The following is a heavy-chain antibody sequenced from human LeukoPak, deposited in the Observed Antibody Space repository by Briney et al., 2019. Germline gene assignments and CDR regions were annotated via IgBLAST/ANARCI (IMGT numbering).Heavy chain of an antibody. CDR1: GYTFTSYD. D-gene: IGHD6-13*01. CDR3: ARAQSWYRYFQH. CDR2: MNPNSGNT. Sequence: ASVKVSCKASGYTFTSYDINWVRQATGQGLEWMGWMNPNSGNTGYAQKFQGRVTITRNTSISTAYMELSSLRSEDTAVYYCARAQSWYRYFQHWGQGTLVTVSS. J-gene: IGHJ1*01. V-gene: IGHV1-8*03.